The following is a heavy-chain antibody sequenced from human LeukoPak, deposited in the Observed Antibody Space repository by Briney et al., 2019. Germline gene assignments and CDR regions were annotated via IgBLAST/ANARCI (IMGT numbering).Heavy chain of an antibody. J-gene: IGHJ5*02. D-gene: IGHD6-19*01. CDR1: GGTFSSYA. Sequence: ASVKVSCKASGGTFSSYAISWVRQAPGQGLEWMGGIIPIFGTANYAQKFQGRVTITTDESTSTAYMELRSLRSDDTAVYYCARVGDDGSSGWYRWGQGTLVTVSS. CDR2: IIPIFGTA. V-gene: IGHV1-69*05. CDR3: ARVGDDGSSGWYR.